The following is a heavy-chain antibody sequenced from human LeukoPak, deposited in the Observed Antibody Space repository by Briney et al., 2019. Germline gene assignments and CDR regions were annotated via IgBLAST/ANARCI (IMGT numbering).Heavy chain of an antibody. CDR2: FDPEDDER. V-gene: IGHV1-24*01. CDR1: GYIISELS. J-gene: IGHJ4*02. CDR3: ATELRSGYFDY. Sequence: ASVKCSCKVSGYIISELSMHWVRQAPGKGIERMGGFDPEDDERINAQKFQGRVTMTEDTSTDTAYMELSSLRSEDTAVYYCATELRSGYFDYWGQGTLVTVSS. D-gene: IGHD3-22*01.